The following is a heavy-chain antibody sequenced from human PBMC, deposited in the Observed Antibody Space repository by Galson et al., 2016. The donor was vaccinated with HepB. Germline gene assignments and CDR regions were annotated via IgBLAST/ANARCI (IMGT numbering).Heavy chain of an antibody. CDR1: RFTFSNYG. CDR3: AKGRPDYYGSGSYALLDY. V-gene: IGHV3-33*06. D-gene: IGHD3-10*01. J-gene: IGHJ4*02. CDR2: IWYDGSQK. Sequence: SLRLSCAASRFTFSNYGMHWVRQAPGKGLEWVAVIWYDGSQKYYADSVKGRFTISRDNSKNTLSLQMNSLRAEDTAVYYCAKGRPDYYGSGSYALLDYWGQGTLVTVSS.